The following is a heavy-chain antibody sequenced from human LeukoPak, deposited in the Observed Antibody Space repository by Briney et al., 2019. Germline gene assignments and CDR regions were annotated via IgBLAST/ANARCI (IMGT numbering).Heavy chain of an antibody. CDR2: ITTSSSYI. D-gene: IGHD3-10*01. CDR3: ARVLLGGSGSYLDAFDI. CDR1: GFTFSSYS. V-gene: IGHV3-21*01. J-gene: IGHJ3*02. Sequence: GGSLRLSCAASGFTFSSYSMNWVREAPGKGLVWVSSITTSSSYIHYADSVKGRFTISRDNAKNSLYLQMNSLRAEDTAVYYCARVLLGGSGSYLDAFDIWRQGTMVTVSS.